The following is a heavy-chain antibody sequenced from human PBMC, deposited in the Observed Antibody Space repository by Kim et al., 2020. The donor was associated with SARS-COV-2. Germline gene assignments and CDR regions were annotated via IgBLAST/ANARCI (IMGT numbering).Heavy chain of an antibody. Sequence: GGSLRLSCAASGFTFSDYYMSWIRQAPGKGLEWVSYISSSGSTIYYADSEKGRFTISRDNAKNSLYLQMNSLRAEDTAVYYCARDRDEDKYYYYGMDVWGQGTTVTVSS. V-gene: IGHV3-11*01. D-gene: IGHD2-15*01. CDR1: GFTFSDYY. CDR3: ARDRDEDKYYYYGMDV. J-gene: IGHJ6*02. CDR2: ISSSGSTI.